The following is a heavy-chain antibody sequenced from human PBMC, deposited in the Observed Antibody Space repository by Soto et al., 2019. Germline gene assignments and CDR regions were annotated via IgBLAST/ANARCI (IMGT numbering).Heavy chain of an antibody. D-gene: IGHD4-17*01. Sequence: QVQLVQSGPEVKKPGASVKVSCKASGYTFTSYGISWVRRAPGQGLEWLGWISAYSGKRNYTQKLQGRVTLTTDTSTSTAYMELRSLRSYDTAVYYCAREPPMSTGYWGQGTQVTVSS. CDR3: AREPPMSTGY. CDR1: GYTFTSYG. V-gene: IGHV1-18*01. CDR2: ISAYSGKR. J-gene: IGHJ4*02.